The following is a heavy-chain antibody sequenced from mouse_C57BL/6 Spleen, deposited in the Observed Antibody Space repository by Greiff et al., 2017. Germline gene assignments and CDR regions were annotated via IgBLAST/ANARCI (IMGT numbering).Heavy chain of an antibody. CDR1: GYAFTNYL. CDR2: INPGSGGT. V-gene: IGHV1-54*01. Sequence: QVQLQQSGAELVRPGTSVKVSCKASGYAFTNYLIEWVKQRPGQGLEWIGVINPGSGGTNYNEKFKGKATLTADKSSSTAYMQLGSLTSEDSAVYFCARLTGTGYFDVWGTGTTVTVSS. CDR3: ARLTGTGYFDV. D-gene: IGHD4-1*01. J-gene: IGHJ1*03.